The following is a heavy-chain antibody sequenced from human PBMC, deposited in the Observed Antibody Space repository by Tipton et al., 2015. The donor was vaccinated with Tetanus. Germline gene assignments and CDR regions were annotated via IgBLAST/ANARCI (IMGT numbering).Heavy chain of an antibody. J-gene: IGHJ4*02. Sequence: QLVQSGAEVKMPGTSVRVSCKASGYTFTNYYLHWVRQAPGQGLEWMGIINPGGGSTNYAKKFQGRVTMTRDTSTSTVYMELGSVRSEDTAVYYCARGLVGGYFDSWGQGTLVTVSS. CDR1: GYTFTNYY. CDR3: ARGLVGGYFDS. D-gene: IGHD1-26*01. CDR2: INPGGGST. V-gene: IGHV1-46*01.